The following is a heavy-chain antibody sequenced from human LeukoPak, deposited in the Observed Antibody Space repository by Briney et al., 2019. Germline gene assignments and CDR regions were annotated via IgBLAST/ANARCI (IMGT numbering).Heavy chain of an antibody. D-gene: IGHD3-10*01. V-gene: IGHV1-8*01. J-gene: IGHJ6*02. Sequence: ASVKVSCKASGYTFTSYDINWVRQATGQGLEWMGWMNPNSGNTGYAQKFQGRVTMTRNTSISTAYMELSSLRSEDTAVYYCARGLGSGGPPYYYYGMDVWGQGTTVTVSS. CDR3: ARGLGSGGPPYYYYGMDV. CDR2: MNPNSGNT. CDR1: GYTFTSYD.